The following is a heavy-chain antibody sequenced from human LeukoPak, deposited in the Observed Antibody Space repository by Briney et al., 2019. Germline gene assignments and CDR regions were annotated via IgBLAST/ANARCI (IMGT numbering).Heavy chain of an antibody. CDR2: IWYDGSNK. D-gene: IGHD2-15*01. CDR3: AREGDCSGGSCYSLTFDY. Sequence: HPGGSLRLSCAACGFTFSSYGMHWVRQAPGKGLEWGAVIWYDGSNKYYADSVKGRFTISRDNSKNTLYLQMHSLRAEDTAVYYCAREGDCSGGSCYSLTFDYWGQGTLVTVSS. J-gene: IGHJ4*02. CDR1: GFTFSSYG. V-gene: IGHV3-33*01.